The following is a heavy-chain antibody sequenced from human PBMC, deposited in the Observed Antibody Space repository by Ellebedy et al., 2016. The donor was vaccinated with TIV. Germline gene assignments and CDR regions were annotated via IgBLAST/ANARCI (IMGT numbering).Heavy chain of an antibody. CDR1: GFTFDDYA. CDR2: ISWNSNAR. Sequence: PGGSLRLSCAASGFTFDDYAMHWVRQAPGKGLDWVSGISWNSNARRYADSVKGRFTISRDNAKKSLYLQMDNLRPEDTGLYFCAKGGYTDYFYWHLDFWGRGTLLSVVS. V-gene: IGHV3-9*01. J-gene: IGHJ2*01. CDR3: AKGGYTDYFYWHLDF. D-gene: IGHD6-25*01.